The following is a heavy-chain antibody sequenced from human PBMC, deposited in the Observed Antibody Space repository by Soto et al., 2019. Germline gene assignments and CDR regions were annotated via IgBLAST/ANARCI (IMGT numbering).Heavy chain of an antibody. D-gene: IGHD3-22*01. CDR1: GGSVSSGSYY. CDR3: AGSSGYYFFDY. V-gene: IGHV4-61*01. J-gene: IGHJ4*02. CDR2: IYYSGST. Sequence: SETLSLTCTVSGGSVSSGSYYWSWIRQPPGKGLEWIGYIYYSGSTNYNPSLKSRVTISVDTSKNTLYLQMNSLRAEDTAVYYCAGSSGYYFFDYWGQGTLVTVSS.